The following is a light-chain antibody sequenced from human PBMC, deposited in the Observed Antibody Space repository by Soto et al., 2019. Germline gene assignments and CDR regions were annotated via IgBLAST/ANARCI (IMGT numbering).Light chain of an antibody. CDR3: QQSYSMPRT. CDR2: AAS. V-gene: IGKV1-12*01. J-gene: IGKJ1*01. CDR1: QGISSW. Sequence: DIQMTQSPSSVSASVGDRVTITCRASQGISSWLGWYQQKPGEAPKLLIYAASTLQSGVPSRFSGSGSGTDFTLTISSLQPEDFATYYCQQSYSMPRTFGQGTKVEIK.